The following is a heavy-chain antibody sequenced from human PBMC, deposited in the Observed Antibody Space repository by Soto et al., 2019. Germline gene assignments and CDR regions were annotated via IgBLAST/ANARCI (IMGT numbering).Heavy chain of an antibody. Sequence: GGSLRLSXAASGFTFSSYAMSWVRQAPGKGLEWVSAISGSGGSTYYADSVKGRFTISRDNSKNTLYLQMNSLRAEDTAVYYCAKDHTPTVVTGPIDYWGQGTLVTVSS. CDR2: ISGSGGST. V-gene: IGHV3-23*01. J-gene: IGHJ4*02. CDR3: AKDHTPTVVTGPIDY. CDR1: GFTFSSYA. D-gene: IGHD4-17*01.